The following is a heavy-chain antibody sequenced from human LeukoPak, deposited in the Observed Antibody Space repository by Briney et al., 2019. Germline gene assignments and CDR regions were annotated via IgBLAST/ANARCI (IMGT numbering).Heavy chain of an antibody. Sequence: GSSVKVSCKASGGTFSSYAISWVRQAPGQGLEWMGRIIPILGIANYAQKFQGRVTITADKSTSTAYMELSSLRSEDTAVYYRARDWIANAKVFDYWGQGTLVTVSS. D-gene: IGHD2-2*03. J-gene: IGHJ4*02. CDR2: IIPILGIA. V-gene: IGHV1-69*04. CDR3: ARDWIANAKVFDY. CDR1: GGTFSSYA.